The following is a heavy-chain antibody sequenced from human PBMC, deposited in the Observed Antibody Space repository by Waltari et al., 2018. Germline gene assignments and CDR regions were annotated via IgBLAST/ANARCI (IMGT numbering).Heavy chain of an antibody. V-gene: IGHV4-39*07. CDR1: GGYISSSSYY. CDR2: IYYSGST. J-gene: IGHJ4*02. D-gene: IGHD4-17*01. Sequence: QLQLQESGPGLVKPSETLSLTCTVSGGYISSSSYYWGWLRQHPGKGLEWIGSIYYSGSTYYNPSIKSRVTISVDTSKNQFSLKLSSVTAADTAVYYCARDGITPYGDYGNDYWGQGTLVTVSS. CDR3: ARDGITPYGDYGNDY.